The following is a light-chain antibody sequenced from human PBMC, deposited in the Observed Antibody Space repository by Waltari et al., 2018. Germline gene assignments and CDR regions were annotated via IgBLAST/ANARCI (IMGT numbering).Light chain of an antibody. CDR1: NSNIGSNS. Sequence: QSVLTQPPSASGNPGQTVTISCSGGNSNIGSNSVDWYQQFPGPAPKHLIYGRNRRPSGVPDRFSGSKSGTSASLAISGLRSEDEADYYCATWDESLNGVVIGGGTKLSVL. CDR3: ATWDESLNGVV. V-gene: IGLV1-47*01. J-gene: IGLJ3*02. CDR2: GRN.